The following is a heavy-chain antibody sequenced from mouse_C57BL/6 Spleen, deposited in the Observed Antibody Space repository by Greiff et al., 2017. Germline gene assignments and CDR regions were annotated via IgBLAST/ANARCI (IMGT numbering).Heavy chain of an antibody. CDR1: GYSITSGYY. J-gene: IGHJ2*01. D-gene: IGHD1-1*01. V-gene: IGHV3-6*01. CDR2: ISYDGSN. Sequence: DVQLVESGPGLVKPSQSLSLTCSVTGYSITSGYYWNWIRQFPGNKLEWMGYISYDGSNNYNPSLKNRISITRDTSKNQFFLKLNSVTTEDTATYYCARGRVIITTVVAHFDYWGQGTTLTVSS. CDR3: ARGRVIITTVVAHFDY.